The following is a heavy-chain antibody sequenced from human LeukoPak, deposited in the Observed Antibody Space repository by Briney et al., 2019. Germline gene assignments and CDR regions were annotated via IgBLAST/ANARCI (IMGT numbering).Heavy chain of an antibody. V-gene: IGHV3-23*01. CDR1: GFTFSSYS. J-gene: IGHJ5*02. CDR2: ISGSGGST. D-gene: IGHD6-19*01. Sequence: PGGSLRLSCAASGFTFSSYSMNWVRQAPGKGLEWVSAISGSGGSTYYADSVKGRFTISRDNSKNTLYLQMNSLRAEDTAVYYCAKASSGWILLDPWGQGTLVTVSS. CDR3: AKASSGWILLDP.